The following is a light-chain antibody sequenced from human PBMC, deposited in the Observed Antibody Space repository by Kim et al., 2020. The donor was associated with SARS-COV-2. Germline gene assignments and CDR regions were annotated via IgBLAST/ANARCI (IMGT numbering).Light chain of an antibody. CDR1: SSDVGGYNY. V-gene: IGLV2-11*01. J-gene: IGLJ3*02. CDR3: CSYAGSYTLGV. CDR2: DVS. Sequence: SVAIPSTGTSSDVGGYNYVSWYQQHPGTAPKLMIYDVSKRPSGVPDRFSGSKSGNPASLTISGLQAEDEADYYCCSYAGSYTLGVFGGGTQLTVL.